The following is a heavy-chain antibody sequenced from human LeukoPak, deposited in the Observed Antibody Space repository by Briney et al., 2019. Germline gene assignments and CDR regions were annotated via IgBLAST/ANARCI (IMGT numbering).Heavy chain of an antibody. CDR3: AKGRDGYKAPFDY. J-gene: IGHJ4*02. CDR1: GFTFDDYA. D-gene: IGHD5-24*01. CDR2: ISWNSGSI. Sequence: GGSLRLSCAASGFTFDDYARDWVRQAPGKGLEGVSGISWNSGSIGYADSVKGRFTISRDNAKNSLYLQMNSLRAEDTALYYCAKGRDGYKAPFDYWGQGTLVTVSS. V-gene: IGHV3-9*01.